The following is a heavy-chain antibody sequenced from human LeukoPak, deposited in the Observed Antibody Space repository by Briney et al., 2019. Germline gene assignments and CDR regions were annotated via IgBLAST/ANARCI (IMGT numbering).Heavy chain of an antibody. Sequence: PGGSLRLSCAASVFTFSSYSMNWVRQAPGKGLEWVSSISSSSSYIYYADSVKGRFTISRDNAKNSLYLQMNSLRAEDTAVYYCAKDTAMGYYYGMDVWGQGTTVTVSS. V-gene: IGHV3-21*01. CDR2: ISSSSSYI. CDR3: AKDTAMGYYYGMDV. CDR1: VFTFSSYS. J-gene: IGHJ6*02. D-gene: IGHD5-18*01.